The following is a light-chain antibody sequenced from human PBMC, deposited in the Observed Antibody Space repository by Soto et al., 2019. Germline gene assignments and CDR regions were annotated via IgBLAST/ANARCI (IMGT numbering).Light chain of an antibody. CDR2: DAS. CDR1: QSSTSGY. Sequence: EIVLTQSPGTLYLSPGERATLSCRASQSSTSGYLAWYQQKPGQAPRLLIYDASIRATGIPDRFSGSGSGTDFTLTISRLEPEDFAVYYCQQYGSSPRTFGQGTKVEIK. CDR3: QQYGSSPRT. J-gene: IGKJ1*01. V-gene: IGKV3-20*01.